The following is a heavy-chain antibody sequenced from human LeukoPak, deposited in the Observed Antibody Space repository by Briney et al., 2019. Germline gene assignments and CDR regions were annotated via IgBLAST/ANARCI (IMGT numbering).Heavy chain of an antibody. CDR1: GFTFYDYA. Sequence: GGSLRLSCAASGFTFYDYAMHWLRQVPGKGLEWISLITWGDGDPYYADSVRGRFSISRDNTRDSLYLQMSSLRPEDTAFYFCARGNYRSAQTMFDSWGPGTLVTVSS. CDR2: ITWGDGDP. CDR3: ARGNYRSAQTMFDS. D-gene: IGHD6-25*01. V-gene: IGHV3-43D*03. J-gene: IGHJ4*02.